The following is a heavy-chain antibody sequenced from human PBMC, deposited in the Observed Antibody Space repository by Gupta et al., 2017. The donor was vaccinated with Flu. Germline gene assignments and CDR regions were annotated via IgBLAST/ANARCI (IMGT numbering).Heavy chain of an antibody. CDR3: ARVGPWSGSSITIFGVGGYGMDV. Sequence: QVQLVQSGAEVKKPGASVKVSCKASGYTFTSYDINWVRQVTGKGLEWMGWMNPNSGNTGYAQKFQGRVTMTRNTSISTAYMELSSLRSEDTAVYYCARVGPWSGSSITIFGVGGYGMDVWGQGTTVTVSS. J-gene: IGHJ6*02. CDR2: MNPNSGNT. D-gene: IGHD3-3*01. CDR1: GYTFTSYD. V-gene: IGHV1-8*01.